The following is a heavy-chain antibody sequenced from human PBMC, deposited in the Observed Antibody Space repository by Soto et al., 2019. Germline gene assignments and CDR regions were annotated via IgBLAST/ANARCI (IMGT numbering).Heavy chain of an antibody. J-gene: IGHJ4*02. Sequence: PSETLSLTCTVSGGSISSGGYYWSWIRQHPGKGLERIGEINHSGSTNYNPSLKSRVTISVDTSKNQFSLKLSSVTAADTAVYYCARRRYCSGGSCYYQTLNFDYWGRGTLVTVSS. CDR1: GGSISSGGYY. CDR3: ARRRYCSGGSCYYQTLNFDY. CDR2: INHSGST. D-gene: IGHD2-15*01. V-gene: IGHV4-39*07.